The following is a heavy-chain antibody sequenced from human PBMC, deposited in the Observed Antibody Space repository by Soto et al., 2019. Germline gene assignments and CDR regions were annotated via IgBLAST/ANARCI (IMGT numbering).Heavy chain of an antibody. Sequence: GGSLRLSCAASGFTFSSYGMHWVRQAPGKGLEWVAVIWYDGSNKYYADSVKGRFTISRDNSKNTLYLQMNSLRAEDTAVYNCATHTVTPKDGYYYYRDVGGKGPTLTVSS. J-gene: IGHJ6*03. CDR3: ATHTVTPKDGYYYYRDV. CDR2: IWYDGSNK. D-gene: IGHD4-17*01. CDR1: GFTFSSYG. V-gene: IGHV3-33*01.